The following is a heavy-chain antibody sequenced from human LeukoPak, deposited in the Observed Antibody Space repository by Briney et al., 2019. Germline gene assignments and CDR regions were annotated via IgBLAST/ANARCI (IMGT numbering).Heavy chain of an antibody. CDR2: IYNTGTT. Sequence: PSETLSLTCTVSGGSISSFYWTWIRQSPGKGLECIGYIYNTGTTDYNPSLQSRVTISVDTSKNQFSLKLSSVTAADTAVYYCARQLLWFGELSPHLDYWGQGTLVTVSS. CDR3: ARQLLWFGELSPHLDY. CDR1: GGSISSFY. V-gene: IGHV4-59*08. J-gene: IGHJ4*02. D-gene: IGHD3-10*01.